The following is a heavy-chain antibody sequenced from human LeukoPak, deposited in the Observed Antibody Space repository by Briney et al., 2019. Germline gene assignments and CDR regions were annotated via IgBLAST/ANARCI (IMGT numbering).Heavy chain of an antibody. V-gene: IGHV1-8*01. CDR2: MNPNSGNT. D-gene: IGHD2-2*02. Sequence: AASVKVSCKASGYTFTSYDINWVRQATGQGLEWMGWMNPNSGNTGYAQKFQGRVTMTRNTSISTAYMELSSLRSEDTAVYYCARGYCSSTSCYRGKFYYYYYMDVCGKGTTVTVSS. CDR1: GYTFTSYD. J-gene: IGHJ6*03. CDR3: ARGYCSSTSCYRGKFYYYYYMDV.